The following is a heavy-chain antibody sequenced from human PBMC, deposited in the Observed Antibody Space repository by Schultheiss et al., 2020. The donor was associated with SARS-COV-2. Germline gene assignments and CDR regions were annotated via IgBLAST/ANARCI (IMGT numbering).Heavy chain of an antibody. Sequence: SCAASGFTFSSYAMHWVRQAPGKGLEWVSAISGSGGSTYYADSVKGRFTISRDNSKNTLYLQMNSLRAEDTAVYYCARGRRIAAAYYYYYGMDVWGQGTTVTVSS. V-gene: IGHV3-23*01. D-gene: IGHD6-13*01. CDR2: ISGSGGST. CDR3: ARGRRIAAAYYYYYGMDV. J-gene: IGHJ6*02. CDR1: GFTFSSYA.